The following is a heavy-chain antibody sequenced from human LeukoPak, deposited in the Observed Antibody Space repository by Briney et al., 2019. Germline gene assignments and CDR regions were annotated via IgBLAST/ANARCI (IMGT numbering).Heavy chain of an antibody. CDR3: APYYYDSSGYWHYFDY. V-gene: IGHV3-66*02. J-gene: IGHJ4*02. CDR2: IYRGGRT. Sequence: GGSLRLSCADSRFTLSINYMTSVRQAPGRGLERVSVIYRGGRTYYTDSVTGRFTISRDNSKNTLYLQMNSQRAEDTAVYYGAPYYYDSSGYWHYFDYWGQGTLVSVST. D-gene: IGHD3-22*01. CDR1: RFTLSINY.